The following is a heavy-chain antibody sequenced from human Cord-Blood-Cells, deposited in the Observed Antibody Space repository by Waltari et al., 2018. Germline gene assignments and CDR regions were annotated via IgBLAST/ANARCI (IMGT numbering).Heavy chain of an antibody. J-gene: IGHJ4*02. CDR1: GFTFSSYA. CDR2: ISYDGSNK. V-gene: IGHV3-30-3*01. CDR3: ARGTYCSSTSCYGPSFDY. Sequence: QVQLVESGGGVVQPGRSLRLSCAAPGFTFSSYAMPWVRQAPGKGLGWGAVISYDGSNKYYADSGKGRFTISRDNSKNTLYLQMNSLRAEDTAVYYCARGTYCSSTSCYGPSFDYWGQGTLVTVSS. D-gene: IGHD2-2*01.